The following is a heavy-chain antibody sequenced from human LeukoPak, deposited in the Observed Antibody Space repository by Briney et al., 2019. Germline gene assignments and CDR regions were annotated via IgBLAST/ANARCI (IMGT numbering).Heavy chain of an antibody. CDR3: AKDPRGGFGELSWGIDY. D-gene: IGHD3-10*01. CDR2: ISYDGSNK. Sequence: GGSLRLSCAASGFTFSSYAMHWVRQAPGKGLEWVALISYDGSNKYYTDSVKGRFTISRDNSKNTLYLQMNSLRADDTAVYYCAKDPRGGFGELSWGIDYWGQGTLVTVSS. CDR1: GFTFSSYA. J-gene: IGHJ4*02. V-gene: IGHV3-30*04.